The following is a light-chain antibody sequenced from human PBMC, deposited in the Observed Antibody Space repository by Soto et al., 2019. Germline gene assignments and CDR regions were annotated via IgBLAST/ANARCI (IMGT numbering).Light chain of an antibody. Sequence: DIQMTQSPSSLSASVGDTVTITCRASQSISNDLYWYQQKPGKDPKLLIYAASTLQGGVPSRFSGSGSGTDLTLTISSLQPEDFATYYCQQSYRTPPYTFGQGTRLEIK. CDR3: QQSYRTPPYT. CDR2: AAS. V-gene: IGKV1-39*01. J-gene: IGKJ2*01. CDR1: QSISND.